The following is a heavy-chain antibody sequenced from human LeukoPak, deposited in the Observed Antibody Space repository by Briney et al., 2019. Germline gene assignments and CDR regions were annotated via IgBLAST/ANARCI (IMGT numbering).Heavy chain of an antibody. CDR1: GFTFSSYA. CDR3: AGTHYYDKGAFDI. CDR2: ISSSSSYI. J-gene: IGHJ3*02. V-gene: IGHV3-21*04. D-gene: IGHD3-22*01. Sequence: PGGSLRLSCAASGFTFSSYAMNWVRQAPGKGLEWVSSISSSSSYIYYADSVKGRFTISRDNAKNSLYLQMNSLRAEDTAVYYCAGTHYYDKGAFDIWGQGTMVTVSS.